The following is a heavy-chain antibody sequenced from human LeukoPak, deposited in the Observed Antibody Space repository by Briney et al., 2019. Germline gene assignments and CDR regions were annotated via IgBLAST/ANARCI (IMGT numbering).Heavy chain of an antibody. J-gene: IGHJ5*02. CDR3: TRYSSSGWT. CDR1: GFTFNNAG. CDR2: IKSKTSGGAK. V-gene: IGHV3-15*01. D-gene: IGHD6-19*01. Sequence: GGSLRLSCAASGFTFNNAGMNWVRQAPGKGLEWVGRIKSKTSGGAKDYTALVKGRFTISTDDSKNTLYLQMNSLKTDDTAVYYCTRYSSSGWTWGQRTLVTVSS.